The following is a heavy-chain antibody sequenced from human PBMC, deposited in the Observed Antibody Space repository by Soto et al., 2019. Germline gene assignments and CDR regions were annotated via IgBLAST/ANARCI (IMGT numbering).Heavy chain of an antibody. V-gene: IGHV3-23*01. Sequence: GGSLRLSCAASGFTFSSYAMSWVRQAPGKGLEWVSAISGSGGSTYYADSVKGRFTISRDNSKNTLYLQMNSLRAEDTAVYYCAKCGSTAYYYDSSGYYYFDYWCQGPLVTVSS. J-gene: IGHJ4*02. D-gene: IGHD3-22*01. CDR1: GFTFSSYA. CDR2: ISGSGGST. CDR3: AKCGSTAYYYDSSGYYYFDY.